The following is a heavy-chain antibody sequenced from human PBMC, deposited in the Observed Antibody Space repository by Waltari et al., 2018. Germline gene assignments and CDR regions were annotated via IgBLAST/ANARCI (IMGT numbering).Heavy chain of an antibody. CDR2: ISWNSGSI. V-gene: IGHV3-9*01. Sequence: EVQLVESGGGLVQPGRSLRLSCAASGFTFDDYAMHWVRQAPGTGLEWVSGISWNSGSIGYAESVKGRFTNFRDNAKNSLYLQMNSLRGEDTALYYCAKAPSIVGATFDYWGQGTLVTVSS. D-gene: IGHD1-26*01. J-gene: IGHJ4*02. CDR1: GFTFDDYA. CDR3: AKAPSIVGATFDY.